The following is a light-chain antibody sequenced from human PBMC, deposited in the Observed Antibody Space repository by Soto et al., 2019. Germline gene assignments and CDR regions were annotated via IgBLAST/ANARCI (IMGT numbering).Light chain of an antibody. V-gene: IGLV2-8*01. CDR3: TSYAGSNKCARYL. CDR2: EVT. CDR1: SSDVGGYNY. J-gene: IGLJ1*01. Sequence: QSALTQPPSASGSPGQSVTISCTGTSSDVGGYNYVSWYQQFPGKAPKLIIFEVTKRPSGVPDRFSGSKSGNTASLTVSGLQAEDEAYYYCTSYAGSNKCARYLFGTGTKVTVL.